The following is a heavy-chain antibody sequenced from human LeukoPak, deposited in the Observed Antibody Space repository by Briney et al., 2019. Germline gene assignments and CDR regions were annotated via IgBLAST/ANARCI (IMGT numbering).Heavy chain of an antibody. J-gene: IGHJ4*02. CDR2: IFYTGNI. CDR3: ARHSRVLTTAIPFDY. D-gene: IGHD2-21*02. Sequence: PSETLSLTCTVSGYSIGGSNYYWGWVRQPPGKGLEWIGSIFYTGNIYYESSLKSRVTVSVDTSRNQFFLNLNSVTAADTAVYYCARHSRVLTTAIPFDYWGQGTLVTVSS. V-gene: IGHV4-39*01. CDR1: GYSIGGSNYY.